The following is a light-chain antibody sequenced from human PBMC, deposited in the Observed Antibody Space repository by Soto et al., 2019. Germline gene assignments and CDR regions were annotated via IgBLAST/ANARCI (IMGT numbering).Light chain of an antibody. CDR3: EPDNSFPLT. Sequence: DIQMTQSPSSVSASVGDRVTITCRTSQDISTWLACYQQKPGKAPKLLIYAASILQSGVRSRFSVSGPGTDFTPTISSPQPEDFATYYGEPDNSFPLTFGGGTKVEIK. V-gene: IGKV1-12*01. CDR2: AAS. CDR1: QDISTW. J-gene: IGKJ4*01.